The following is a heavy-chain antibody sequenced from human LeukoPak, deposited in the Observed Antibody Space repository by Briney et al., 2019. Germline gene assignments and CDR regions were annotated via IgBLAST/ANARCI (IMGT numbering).Heavy chain of an antibody. D-gene: IGHD5-12*01. CDR1: HYSISSGFY. V-gene: IGHV4-38-2*02. CDR3: ARLSYGCDPYYFDC. CDR2: IDHTGTT. Sequence: PSETLSLTCTVSHYSISSGFYWGWIRQSPGRGLEWIGAIDHTGTTYYNPSLKSRVTISVDTSKNQFSLNVNSLTAADTAIYYSARLSYGCDPYYFDCWGQGTLVTVAS. J-gene: IGHJ4*02.